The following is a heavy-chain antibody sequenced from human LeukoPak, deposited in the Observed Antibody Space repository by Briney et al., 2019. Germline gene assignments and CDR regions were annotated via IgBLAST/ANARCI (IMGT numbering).Heavy chain of an antibody. Sequence: PSETLSLTCTVSGGSISSGDYYWSWIRQPPGKGLEWIGYIYYSGSTYYNPSLKSRVTISVDTSKKQAFLKLRSVTAADTAMYYCARGLNIEYFFDYWGQGSLVTVSS. CDR1: GGSISSGDYY. J-gene: IGHJ4*02. CDR3: ARGLNIEYFFDY. V-gene: IGHV4-30-4*01. CDR2: IYYSGST. D-gene: IGHD5-12*01.